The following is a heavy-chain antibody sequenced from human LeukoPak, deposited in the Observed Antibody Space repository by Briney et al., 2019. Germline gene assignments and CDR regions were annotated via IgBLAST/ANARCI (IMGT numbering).Heavy chain of an antibody. CDR3: ARDSCRGDCYPFGY. J-gene: IGHJ4*02. CDR2: IWYDGNNK. V-gene: IGHV3-33*01. Sequence: GRSLRLSCAASGFTFSSYGMHWVRQAPGKGLEWVAGIWYDGNNKYYADSVKGRFAISRDNSKNTLYVQMKSLRAEDTAVYYCARDSCRGDCYPFGYWGQGTLVTVAS. CDR1: GFTFSSYG. D-gene: IGHD2-21*02.